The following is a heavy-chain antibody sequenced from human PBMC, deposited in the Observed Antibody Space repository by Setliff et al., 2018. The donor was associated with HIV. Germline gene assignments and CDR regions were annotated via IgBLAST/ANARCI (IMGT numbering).Heavy chain of an antibody. D-gene: IGHD1-26*01. V-gene: IGHV7-4-1*02. CDR1: GYTLTTYG. Sequence: ASVKVSCKASGYTLTTYGISWARQAPGQGPEWMGWINTETVNPMYAQGFTGRFVFSLDTSVSTAYLQINSLKAEDTAMYYCARVGSYWSTFDYWGPGALATVSS. CDR3: ARVGSYWSTFDY. J-gene: IGHJ4*02. CDR2: INTETVNP.